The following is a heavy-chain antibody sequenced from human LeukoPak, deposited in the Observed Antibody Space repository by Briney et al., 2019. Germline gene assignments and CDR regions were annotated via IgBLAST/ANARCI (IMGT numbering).Heavy chain of an antibody. D-gene: IGHD2-2*01. CDR2: VYYSGST. Sequence: SETLSLTCTVSGGSISSYYWSWIRQPPGKGLEWIGYVYYSGSTNYSPSLKSRVTISVDTSKNQFSLKLSSVTAADTAVYYCARRMGVPTNWFDPWGQGTLVTVSS. CDR1: GGSISSYY. CDR3: ARRMGVPTNWFDP. V-gene: IGHV4-59*01. J-gene: IGHJ5*02.